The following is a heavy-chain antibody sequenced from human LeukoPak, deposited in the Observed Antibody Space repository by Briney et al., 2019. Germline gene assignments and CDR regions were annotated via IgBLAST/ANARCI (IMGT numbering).Heavy chain of an antibody. J-gene: IGHJ5*02. D-gene: IGHD3-10*01. CDR2: INPNSGGT. CDR3: ARESITMVRGVTNNWFDP. Sequence: ASVKVSCKASGYTFTGYYMHWVRQAPGQGLEWMGWINPNSGGTNYAQKFQGRVTMTRDTSISTAYMELSRLRSDDTAVYYCARESITMVRGVTNNWFDPWGQGTLVTVSS. CDR1: GYTFTGYY. V-gene: IGHV1-2*02.